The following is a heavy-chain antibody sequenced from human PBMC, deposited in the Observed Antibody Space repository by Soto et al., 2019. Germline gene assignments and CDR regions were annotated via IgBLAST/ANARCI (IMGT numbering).Heavy chain of an antibody. V-gene: IGHV4-39*01. CDR2: IFYSGST. CDR3: ACSFSGGYSYGFDYCGMDV. D-gene: IGHD5-18*01. Sequence: QLQLQESGPGLVKPSETLSLTCTVSGGSISSSSYYWGWIRQPPGKGLEWIGSIFYSGSTYYNPSTQRRVTISVETAKYQVSLKLSSVTVADTAVYDGACSFSGGYSYGFDYCGMDVWGQGTTVTVSS. CDR1: GGSISSSSYY. J-gene: IGHJ6*02.